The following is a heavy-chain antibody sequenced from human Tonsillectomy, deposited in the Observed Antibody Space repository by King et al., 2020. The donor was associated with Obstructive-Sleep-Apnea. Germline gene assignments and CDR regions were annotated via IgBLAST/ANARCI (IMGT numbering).Heavy chain of an antibody. Sequence: QLQESGPGLVKPSETLSLTCTVSGASISNSRYSWGWIRQPPGKGLECIGTIYYTGTTYSNPSLKSRVTISVDKSKNQFSLKLSSVTAADTAVDYCARGIGGYNAAYFDYWGQGTLATLSS. CDR2: IYYTGTT. D-gene: IGHD5-24*01. J-gene: IGHJ4*02. V-gene: IGHV4-39*07. CDR3: ARGIGGYNAAYFDY. CDR1: GASISNSRYS.